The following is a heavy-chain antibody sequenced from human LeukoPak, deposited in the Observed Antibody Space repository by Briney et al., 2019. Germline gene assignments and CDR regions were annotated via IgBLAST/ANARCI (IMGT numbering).Heavy chain of an antibody. Sequence: GGSLRLSCAASGFTFSSYSMNWVRQAPGKGLEWVSSISSSSSYIYYADSVKGRFTIPRDNAKNLLYLQMNSLRAEDTAVYYCARAYCSGGSCYPFDYWGQGTLVTVSS. V-gene: IGHV3-21*01. CDR3: ARAYCSGGSCYPFDY. J-gene: IGHJ4*02. CDR1: GFTFSSYS. D-gene: IGHD2-15*01. CDR2: ISSSSSYI.